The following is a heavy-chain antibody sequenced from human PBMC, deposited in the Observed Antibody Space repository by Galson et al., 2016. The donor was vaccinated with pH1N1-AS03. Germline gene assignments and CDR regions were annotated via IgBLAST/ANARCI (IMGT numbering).Heavy chain of an antibody. CDR1: GDSVSGGSHY. CDR3: ARSKGITLVDDGAFDI. CDR2: IYYNGAT. D-gene: IGHD3-16*01. V-gene: IGHV4-61*01. J-gene: IGHJ3*02. Sequence: ETLSLTCTVSGDSVSGGSHYWNWVRQPPGKGLEWIAYIYYNGATRYNPSLQSRVTISVDSSKNQFALKLTSVTAADTAVYFCARSKGITLVDDGAFDIWGRGTMVTVSS.